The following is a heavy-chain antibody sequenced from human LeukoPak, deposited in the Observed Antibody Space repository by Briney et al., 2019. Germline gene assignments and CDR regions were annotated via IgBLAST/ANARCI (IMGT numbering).Heavy chain of an antibody. CDR1: GYTFTGYY. CDR3: XRDERYDSSGYPFDY. D-gene: IGHD3-22*01. CDR2: INPNSGGT. Sequence: ASVKVSCKASGYTFTGYYMHWVRQTPGQGLEWMGWINPNSGGTNYAQKFQGRVTMTRDTSISTAYMELSRLRSDDTAAYYCXRDERYDSSGYPFDYWGQGTLVTVSS. V-gene: IGHV1-2*02. J-gene: IGHJ4*02.